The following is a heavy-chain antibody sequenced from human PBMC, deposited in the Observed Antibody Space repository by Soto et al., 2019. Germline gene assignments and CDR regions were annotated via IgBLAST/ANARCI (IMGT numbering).Heavy chain of an antibody. V-gene: IGHV2-5*02. CDR1: GFSLTTSGVG. CDR2: IYWADDK. CDR3: AHRLLRAVCGLVSTTAIYFGF. Sequence: QITLKESGPTVVKPTETLTLTCTFSGFSLTTSGVGVGGVRQSPVKAPEWPALIYWADDKRYSTSLKSRLKSAKDTSKNLLVMTLANVDPADAATYYCAHRLLRAVCGLVSTTAIYFGFWAQGPPAVVSS. J-gene: IGHJ4*02. D-gene: IGHD1-1*01.